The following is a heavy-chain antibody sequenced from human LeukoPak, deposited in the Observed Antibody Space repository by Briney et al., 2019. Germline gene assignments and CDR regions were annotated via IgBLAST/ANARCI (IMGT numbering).Heavy chain of an antibody. CDR2: IYYSEST. CDR3: ARDRRDDFWSGYYGLYAFDI. V-gene: IGHV4-59*01. CDR1: GGSISSYY. Sequence: SETLSLTCTVSGGSISSYYWSWIRQPPGKGLEWIGYIYYSESTNYNPSLKSRVTISVDTSKNQFSLKLSSVTAADTAVYYCARDRRDDFWSGYYGLYAFDIWGQGTMVTVSS. J-gene: IGHJ3*02. D-gene: IGHD3-3*01.